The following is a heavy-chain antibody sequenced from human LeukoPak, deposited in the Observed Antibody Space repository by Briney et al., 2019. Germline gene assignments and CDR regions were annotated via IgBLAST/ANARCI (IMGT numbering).Heavy chain of an antibody. D-gene: IGHD5-18*01. Sequence: SETLSLTCTVSGDSVTSGDYYWSWIRQAPGKGLEWIGYIYYTGGTYYNPSLTSRVTISIDTSKNRFSLKVSSVTAADTAVYYCAREGPSGYNYGLYYFDYWGQGTLVTVSS. J-gene: IGHJ4*02. CDR3: AREGPSGYNYGLYYFDY. CDR1: GDSVTSGDYY. CDR2: IYYTGGT. V-gene: IGHV4-30-4*08.